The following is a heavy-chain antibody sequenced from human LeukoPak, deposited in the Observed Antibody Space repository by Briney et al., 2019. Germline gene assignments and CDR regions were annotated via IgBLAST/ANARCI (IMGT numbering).Heavy chain of an antibody. CDR1: GFTFSRYW. D-gene: IGHD6-19*01. CDR3: ARDWASGWDY. J-gene: IGHJ4*02. Sequence: PGGSLRLSCAVSGFTFSRYWMTWVRQAPGKGLEWVANIKDDGREKYYVDSVKGRFTISRDNAKNSLYLQMNSLRVEDTAVYCCARDWASGWDYWGQGTLVTVSS. V-gene: IGHV3-7*03. CDR2: IKDDGREK.